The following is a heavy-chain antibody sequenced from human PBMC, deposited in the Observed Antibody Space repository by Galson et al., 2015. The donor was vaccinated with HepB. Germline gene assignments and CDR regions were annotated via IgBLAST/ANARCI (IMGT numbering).Heavy chain of an antibody. CDR3: ARLPVAMFNWYFDL. CDR1: GGTFSSYA. Sequence: SVKVSCKASGGTFSSYAISWVRQAPGQGLEWMGGIIPIFGTANYAQKFQGRVTITADKSTSTAYMELSSLRSEDTAVYYCARLPVAMFNWYFDLWGRGTLVTVSS. D-gene: IGHD2-2*01. CDR2: IIPIFGTA. J-gene: IGHJ2*01. V-gene: IGHV1-69*06.